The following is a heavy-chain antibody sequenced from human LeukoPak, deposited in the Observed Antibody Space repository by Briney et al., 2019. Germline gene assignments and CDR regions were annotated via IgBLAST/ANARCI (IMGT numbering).Heavy chain of an antibody. V-gene: IGHV3-21*01. CDR1: GFTFDDYA. J-gene: IGHJ4*02. D-gene: IGHD6-13*01. Sequence: GRSLRLSCAASGFTFDDYAMHWVRQAPGKGLEWVSSISSSSSYIYYADSVKGRFTISRDNAKNSLYLQMNSLRAEDTAVYYCARGYSSSWYSSIDYWGQGTLVTVSS. CDR2: ISSSSSYI. CDR3: ARGYSSSWYSSIDY.